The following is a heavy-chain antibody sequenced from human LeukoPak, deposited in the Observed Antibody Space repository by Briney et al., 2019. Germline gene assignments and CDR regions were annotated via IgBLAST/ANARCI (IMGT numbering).Heavy chain of an antibody. CDR1: GGTLRRHT. J-gene: IGHJ4*02. Sequence: EASVTVSCKASGGTLRRHTITWVRQAPGQGLEWMGRIIPMMGIANYAQKFQGRVTITADTSTDTAYMDLISLRSEDTAVYYCASRSHKTIVGADTREVGDYWGQGTLVTVSS. V-gene: IGHV1-69*02. CDR2: IIPMMGIA. CDR3: ASRSHKTIVGADTREVGDY. D-gene: IGHD6-19*01.